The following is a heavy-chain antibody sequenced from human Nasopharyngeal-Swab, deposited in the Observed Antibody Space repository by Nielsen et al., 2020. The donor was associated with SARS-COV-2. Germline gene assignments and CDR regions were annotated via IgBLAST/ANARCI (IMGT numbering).Heavy chain of an antibody. D-gene: IGHD5-18*01. Sequence: GESLKISCAASGFTFSSYWMHWVRQAPGKGLVWVSRINSDGSSTSYADSVKGRFTISRDNAKNSLYLQMNSLRAEDTAVYYCARGGKNTAMALTDYWGQGTLVTVSS. CDR3: ARGGKNTAMALTDY. CDR2: INSDGSST. CDR1: GFTFSSYW. V-gene: IGHV3-74*01. J-gene: IGHJ4*02.